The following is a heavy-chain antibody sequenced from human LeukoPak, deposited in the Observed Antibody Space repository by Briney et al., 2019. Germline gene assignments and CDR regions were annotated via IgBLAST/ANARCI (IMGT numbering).Heavy chain of an antibody. CDR2: ISNSGGST. Sequence: GGSLRLSCAASSFTFISSAMTWVRQAPRKGLEWVSTISNSGGSTFYADSVKGRFTISRDNSKNTLYLQMNSLRAEDTAVYYCARDKHKDFWSGHAFDIWGQGTMVTVSS. CDR3: ARDKHKDFWSGHAFDI. D-gene: IGHD3-3*01. V-gene: IGHV3-23*01. J-gene: IGHJ3*02. CDR1: SFTFISSA.